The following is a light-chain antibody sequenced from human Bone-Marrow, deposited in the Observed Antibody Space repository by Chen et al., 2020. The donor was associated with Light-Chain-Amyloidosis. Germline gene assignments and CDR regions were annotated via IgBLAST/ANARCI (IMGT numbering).Light chain of an antibody. CDR2: GNT. CDR3: QTYANATHV. Sequence: QSVLTQPPSVSVAPGQKVTILCTGSSSNIGAGNDVHWYQQLPGTTPKILIYGNTNRLSGVPSRFSGSKSGTSASLVISGLQPDDEADYHCQTYANATHVFGTGTKVIVL. J-gene: IGLJ1*01. CDR1: SSNIGAGND. V-gene: IGLV1-40*01.